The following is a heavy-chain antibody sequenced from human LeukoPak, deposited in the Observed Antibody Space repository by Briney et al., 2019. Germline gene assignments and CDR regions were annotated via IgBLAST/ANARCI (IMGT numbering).Heavy chain of an antibody. J-gene: IGHJ4*02. CDR2: IKSDESST. CDR3: ARVGGSSDFDY. Sequence: GGSLRLSCAASGFTFSSYWMHWVRQDPGKGLVWVSRIKSDESSTTYADSVKGRFTISRDNAKNTLYLQMSSLRAEDTAVYYCARVGGSSDFDYWGPGTLVTVSS. D-gene: IGHD1-26*01. CDR1: GFTFSSYW. V-gene: IGHV3-74*01.